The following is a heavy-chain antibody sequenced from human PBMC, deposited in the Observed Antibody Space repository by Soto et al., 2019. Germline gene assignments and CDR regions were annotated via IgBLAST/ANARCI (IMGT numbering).Heavy chain of an antibody. D-gene: IGHD2-15*01. CDR3: ARTPRCSGGSCYPYYFDY. V-gene: IGHV3-66*01. CDR1: GFTVSSNY. CDR2: IYSGGST. J-gene: IGHJ4*02. Sequence: EVQLVESGGGLVQPGGSLRLSCEASGFTVSSNYMSWVRPAPGTGLEWVSVIYSGGSTYYADSVKGRFTISRDNSKNTLYLQMNSLRAEDTAVYYCARTPRCSGGSCYPYYFDYWGQGTLVTVSS.